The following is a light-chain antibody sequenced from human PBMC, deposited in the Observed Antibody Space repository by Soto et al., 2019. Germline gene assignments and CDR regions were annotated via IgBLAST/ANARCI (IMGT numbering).Light chain of an antibody. V-gene: IGLV2-14*03. Sequence: QSVLTQPASVSGSPGQSITISCTGTSSDVGGYNYVSWYQHHPGKAPKLMIYDVSNRSSGVSKRFSGSKSGNTASLTIFCLQPKDEADYYCCSYTTSNTRQIVFGTGTKVTVL. CDR2: DVS. CDR1: SSDVGGYNY. J-gene: IGLJ1*01. CDR3: CSYTTSNTRQIV.